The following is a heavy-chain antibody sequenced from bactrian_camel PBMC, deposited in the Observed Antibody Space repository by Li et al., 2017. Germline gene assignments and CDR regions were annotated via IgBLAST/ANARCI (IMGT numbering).Heavy chain of an antibody. CDR3: AADQSTGWTPRECDYNR. D-gene: IGHD5*01. CDR1: ENIYC. V-gene: IGHV3S53*01. Sequence: VQLVESGGGSVQTGGSLRLSCVASENIYCMGWFRQRPGEEREEVAAIGGDRRIFYTASVKGRFTITADKNANTLFLQMDNLQAADTATYLCAADQSTGWTPRECDYNRWGQGTQVTVS. J-gene: IGHJ4*01. CDR2: IGGDRRI.